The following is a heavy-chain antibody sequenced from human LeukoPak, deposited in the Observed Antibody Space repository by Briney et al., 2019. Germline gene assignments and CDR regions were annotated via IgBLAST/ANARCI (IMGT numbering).Heavy chain of an antibody. Sequence: SGGSLRLSCAASGFTFSSYAMSWVRQAPGKGLEWVSAISGSGGSTYFADSVKGRFTISRDSSKNTLYLQMNSLRAEDTAVYYCAKDVSCSSFICYRGYMDVWGKGTTVTVSS. V-gene: IGHV3-23*01. CDR3: AKDVSCSSFICYRGYMDV. CDR2: ISGSGGST. D-gene: IGHD2-2*02. CDR1: GFTFSSYA. J-gene: IGHJ6*03.